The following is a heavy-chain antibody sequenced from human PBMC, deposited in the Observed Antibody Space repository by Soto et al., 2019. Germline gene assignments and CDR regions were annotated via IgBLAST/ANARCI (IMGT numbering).Heavy chain of an antibody. CDR3: ARGSYSGYESKLNYGMDV. CDR2: IIPIFGTA. Sequence: ASVKVSCKASGGTFSSYAISWVRQAPGQGLEWMGGIIPIFGTANYAQKFQGRVTITADESTSTAYMELSSLRSEDTAVYYCARGSYSGYESKLNYGMDVWGQGTTVTVSS. V-gene: IGHV1-69*13. J-gene: IGHJ6*02. CDR1: GGTFSSYA. D-gene: IGHD5-12*01.